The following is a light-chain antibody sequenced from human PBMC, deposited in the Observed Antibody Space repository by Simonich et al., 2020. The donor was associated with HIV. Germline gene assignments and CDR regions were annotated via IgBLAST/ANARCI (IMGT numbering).Light chain of an antibody. J-gene: IGKJ1*01. V-gene: IGKV4-1*01. Sequence: DIVMTQSPDSLAVSLGEWATINCKSSQNVLYSSNNKNYLAWYQQKPGQPPNLLIYWASTRESGVPDRFNGSGSETDFTLTISSLQAEDVAVYYCQQYYITPHTFGQGTKVEIK. CDR3: QQYYITPHT. CDR1: QNVLYSSNNKNY. CDR2: WAS.